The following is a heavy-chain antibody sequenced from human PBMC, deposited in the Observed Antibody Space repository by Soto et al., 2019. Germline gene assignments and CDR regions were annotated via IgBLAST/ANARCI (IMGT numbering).Heavy chain of an antibody. CDR2: ISYDRSNK. V-gene: IGHV3-30-3*01. CDR1: GFTFSSYA. J-gene: IGHJ6*02. CDR3: ARGRVGPDSADYYYGMDV. D-gene: IGHD1-26*01. Sequence: QVQLVESGGGVVQPGSSLRLSCAASGFTFSSYAMHWVRQAPGKGLEWVAVISYDRSNKYYADSVKGRFTISRDNAKNTLSLQMNRLRAEDTAVYYCARGRVGPDSADYYYGMDVWGQGTTVTVSS.